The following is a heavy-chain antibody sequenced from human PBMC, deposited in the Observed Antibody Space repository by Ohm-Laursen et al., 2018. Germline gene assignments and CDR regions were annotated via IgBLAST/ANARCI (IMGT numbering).Heavy chain of an antibody. CDR3: ARGRRDFGVRFITNNYFDY. V-gene: IGHV3-7*01. D-gene: IGHD3-3*01. CDR2: ISPDGSEK. CDR1: GFTFSNFW. Sequence: GSLRLSCAASGFTFSNFWMTWVRQTPGKGLEWVATISPDGSEKFYVDSVEGRFTISRDNAETSLYLQMNSLRAEDTAVYYCARGRRDFGVRFITNNYFDYWGQGTLVTVSS. J-gene: IGHJ4*02.